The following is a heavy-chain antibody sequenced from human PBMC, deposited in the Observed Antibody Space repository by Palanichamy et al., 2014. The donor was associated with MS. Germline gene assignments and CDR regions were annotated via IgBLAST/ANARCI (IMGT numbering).Heavy chain of an antibody. CDR3: ATGGNLLESFVDAFDI. J-gene: IGHJ3*02. V-gene: IGHV1-24*01. CDR1: GYTLTELS. CDR2: FDPEDGET. D-gene: IGHD3-3*01. Sequence: QVQLVQSGAEVKKPGASVKVSCKVSGYTLTELSMHWVRQAPGKGLEWMGGFDPEDGETIYAQKFQGRVTMPEDTSTDTAYMELSSLRSEDTAVYYCATGGNLLESFVDAFDIWGQGTMVTVSS.